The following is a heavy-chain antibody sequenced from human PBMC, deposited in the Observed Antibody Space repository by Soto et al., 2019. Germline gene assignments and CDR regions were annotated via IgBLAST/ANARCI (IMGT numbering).Heavy chain of an antibody. J-gene: IGHJ4*02. V-gene: IGHV3-64D*06. CDR1: GFTFSIYA. D-gene: IGHD3-22*01. CDR2: ISTNGGST. CDR3: VKGEYYYDSSSWSPFEY. Sequence: GGSLRLSCSASGFTFSIYAMHWVRQAPGKGLEYVSSISTNGGSTDYADSVKGRFTISRDNSKNTVYLQMSSLRVEDTAVYYCVKGEYYYDSSSWSPFEYWGQGTLVTVSS.